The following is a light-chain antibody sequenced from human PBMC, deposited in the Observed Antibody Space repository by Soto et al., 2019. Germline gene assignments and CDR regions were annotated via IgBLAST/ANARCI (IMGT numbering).Light chain of an antibody. CDR3: QQYDSYRT. CDR2: GVS. CDR1: QNISTW. Sequence: DIELTHTQSTLSASVGERVTITCRPSQNISTWLAWYQQKSGKAPKLLIYGVSNLESGVPSRFSGSGSGTEFSITIRGLQPDDFATYYCQQYDSYRTFGQGTKVDNK. J-gene: IGKJ1*01. V-gene: IGKV1-5*01.